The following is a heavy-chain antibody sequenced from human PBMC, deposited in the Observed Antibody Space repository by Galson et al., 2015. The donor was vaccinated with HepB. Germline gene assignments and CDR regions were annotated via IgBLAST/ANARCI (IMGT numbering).Heavy chain of an antibody. V-gene: IGHV4-39*01. J-gene: IGHJ6*02. Sequence: SETLSLTCTVSGGSISSSSYYWGWIRQPPGKGLEWIGSIYYSGSTYYNPSLKSRVTISVDTSKNQFSLKLSSVTAAGTAVYYCARHGLYGSGSYEDYYYGMDVWGQGTTVTVSS. CDR1: GGSISSSSYY. CDR2: IYYSGST. CDR3: ARHGLYGSGSYEDYYYGMDV. D-gene: IGHD3-10*01.